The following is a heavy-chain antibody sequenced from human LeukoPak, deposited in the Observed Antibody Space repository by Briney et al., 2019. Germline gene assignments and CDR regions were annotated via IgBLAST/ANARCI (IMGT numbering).Heavy chain of an antibody. D-gene: IGHD6-13*01. Sequence: SEILSLTCTVSGGSISSYYWSWIRQPPGKGLEWIGYIYYSGSTNYNPSLKSRVTISVDTSKNQFSLKLSSVTAADTAVYYCAREKRQQLVLYYYYYMDVWGKGTTVTVSS. CDR2: IYYSGST. J-gene: IGHJ6*03. CDR3: AREKRQQLVLYYYYYMDV. CDR1: GGSISSYY. V-gene: IGHV4-59*01.